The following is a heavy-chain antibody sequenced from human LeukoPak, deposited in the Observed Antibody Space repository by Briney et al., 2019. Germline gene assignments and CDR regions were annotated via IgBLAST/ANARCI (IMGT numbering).Heavy chain of an antibody. Sequence: PSETLSLTCTVSGGSISSYYWSWIRQPPGKGLEWIGYIYYSGSTNYNPSLKSRVTISVDTSKNQFSLKPSSVTAADTAVYYCARGIFGVVIPHNWFDPWGQGTLVTVSS. J-gene: IGHJ5*02. CDR2: IYYSGST. D-gene: IGHD3-3*01. CDR3: ARGIFGVVIPHNWFDP. CDR1: GGSISSYY. V-gene: IGHV4-59*01.